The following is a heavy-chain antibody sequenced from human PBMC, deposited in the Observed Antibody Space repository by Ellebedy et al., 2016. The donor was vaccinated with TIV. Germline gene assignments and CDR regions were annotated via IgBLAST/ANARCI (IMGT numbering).Heavy chain of an antibody. D-gene: IGHD3-16*01. J-gene: IGHJ4*02. CDR3: GRRHPMGDVEN. Sequence: PGGSLRLSCAASGFTFSGSAMHWVRQASGKGLEWVGHIRSKANNYATAYASSVTGRFTISRDDSKNKAYLQMNSLKTEDTALYYCGRRHPMGDVENWGQGTLITVSS. V-gene: IGHV3-73*01. CDR2: IRSKANNYAT. CDR1: GFTFSGSA.